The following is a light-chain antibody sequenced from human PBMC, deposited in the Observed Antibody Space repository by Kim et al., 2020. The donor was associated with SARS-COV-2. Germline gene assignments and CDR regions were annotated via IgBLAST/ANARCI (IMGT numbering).Light chain of an antibody. Sequence: AIRMTQSPSSFSASTGDRVTITCRASQGISSYLAWYQQKPGKAPKLLIYAASTLHSGVPSRFSGSGSGTDFTLTISCLQSEDFATYYCQQYYSYPRTFGQGTKVDIK. CDR1: QGISSY. V-gene: IGKV1-8*01. CDR2: AAS. J-gene: IGKJ1*01. CDR3: QQYYSYPRT.